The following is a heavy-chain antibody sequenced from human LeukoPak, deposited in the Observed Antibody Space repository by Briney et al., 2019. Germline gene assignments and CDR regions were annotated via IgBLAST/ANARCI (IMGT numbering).Heavy chain of an antibody. Sequence: PGGSLRLSCAASGFTFSNYWMYWVRQGPGKGLVWVSRVDSDGSSTIYADSVKGRFTISRDNAKNTLYLQMNSLRAEDTAVYYCARERGYCSASSCNEFAFDVWGQGTMVTVSS. V-gene: IGHV3-74*01. CDR3: ARERGYCSASSCNEFAFDV. J-gene: IGHJ3*01. CDR1: GFTFSNYW. D-gene: IGHD2-15*01. CDR2: VDSDGSST.